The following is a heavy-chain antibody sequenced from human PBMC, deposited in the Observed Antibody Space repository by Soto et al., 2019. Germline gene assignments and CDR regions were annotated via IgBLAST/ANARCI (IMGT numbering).Heavy chain of an antibody. CDR1: GFTCSDHY. J-gene: IGHJ4*02. CDR3: TRSDYKDSSGNYVDH. CDR2: SKNKAYSYTT. Sequence: GSLRLSCAASGFTCSDHYMDWVRQAPGKGLEWVGRSKNKAYSYTTEYAASVKGRFTISRDDSKKSLYLQMNSLKTEDTAVYYCTRSDYKDSSGNYVDHWGQGTLVTVSS. D-gene: IGHD3-22*01. V-gene: IGHV3-72*01.